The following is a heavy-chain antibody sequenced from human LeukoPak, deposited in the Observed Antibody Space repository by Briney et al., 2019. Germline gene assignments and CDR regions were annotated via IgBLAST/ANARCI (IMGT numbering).Heavy chain of an antibody. CDR3: ARGPSYTYYYDRSGYYLNY. D-gene: IGHD3-22*01. Sequence: PSETLSLTCAVYGGSFSGYYWSWIRQPPGKGLEWIGEINHSGSTNYNPSLKSRVTISVDTSKNQFSLKLSSVTAADTAVYYCARGPSYTYYYDRSGYYLNYWSQGTLVTVSS. V-gene: IGHV4-34*01. CDR1: GGSFSGYY. J-gene: IGHJ4*02. CDR2: INHSGST.